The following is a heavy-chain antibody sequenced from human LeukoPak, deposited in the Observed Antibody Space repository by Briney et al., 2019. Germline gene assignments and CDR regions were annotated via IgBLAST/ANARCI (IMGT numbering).Heavy chain of an antibody. V-gene: IGHV1-18*01. Sequence: AASVKVSCKASGYTFTSYGISWVRRAPGKGLEWMGWISSYNGNKNYAQKLQGRVTKTTDTSTSTVYLEMRSLRSDDTAVYYCTRVPIGYCSGGSCYPGYYGMDVWGKATTVTVSS. CDR1: GYTFTSYG. D-gene: IGHD2-15*01. CDR3: TRVPIGYCSGGSCYPGYYGMDV. J-gene: IGHJ6*04. CDR2: ISSYNGNK.